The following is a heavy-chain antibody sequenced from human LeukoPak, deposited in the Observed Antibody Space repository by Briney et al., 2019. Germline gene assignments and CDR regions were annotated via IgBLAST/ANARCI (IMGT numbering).Heavy chain of an antibody. D-gene: IGHD3-3*01. V-gene: IGHV3-11*01. CDR3: ARDMKATYYDFWSGPTFDY. CDR1: GFTFSDYY. Sequence: PGGSLRLSCAASGFTFSDYYMSWIRQAPGKGLEWVSYISSSGSTIYYADSVKGRFTISRDNAKNSLYLQMNSLRAVDTAVYYCARDMKATYYDFWSGPTFDYWGQGTLVTVSS. J-gene: IGHJ4*02. CDR2: ISSSGSTI.